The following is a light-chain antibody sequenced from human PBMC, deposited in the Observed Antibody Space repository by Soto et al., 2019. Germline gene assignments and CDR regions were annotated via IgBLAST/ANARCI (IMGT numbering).Light chain of an antibody. CDR3: SSYSNTDTLL. V-gene: IGLV2-14*01. CDR1: NNDVGTYNY. J-gene: IGLJ2*01. CDR2: EVR. Sequence: QSALTQPASVSGSPGQSITISCTGTNNDVGTYNYVSWYQQYPGKAPQLIIYEVRNRPSGVSNRFSGSLSANTASLTISGLQAEDEGDYYCSSYSNTDTLLFGGGTKVTVL.